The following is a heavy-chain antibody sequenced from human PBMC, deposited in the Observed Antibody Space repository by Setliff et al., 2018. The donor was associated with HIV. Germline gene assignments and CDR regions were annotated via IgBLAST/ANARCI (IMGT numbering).Heavy chain of an antibody. CDR3: AKDMFSGFSSALDY. CDR2: IRYDDSYK. Sequence: PGGSLRLSCTASGFTFSSYSMNWVRQAPGKGLEWVAFIRYDDSYKFYADSVKGRFTISRDNSKNTLYLQMNSLRAEDTAVYYCAKDMFSGFSSALDYWGQGTLVTVSS. CDR1: GFTFSSYS. J-gene: IGHJ4*02. D-gene: IGHD3-22*01. V-gene: IGHV3-30*02.